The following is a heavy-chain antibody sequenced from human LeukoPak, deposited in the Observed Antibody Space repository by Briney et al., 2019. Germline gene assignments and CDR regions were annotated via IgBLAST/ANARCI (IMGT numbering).Heavy chain of an antibody. Sequence: SSVKVSCKASGGTFSSYAISWVRQAPGQGLEWMGGIIPIFGTANYAQKFQGRVTITADESTSTAYMELSSLRSEDTAVYYCASFSYYDFWSGYSWFDPWGQGTLVTVSS. CDR3: ASFSYYDFWSGYSWFDP. J-gene: IGHJ5*02. CDR1: GGTFSSYA. D-gene: IGHD3-3*01. V-gene: IGHV1-69*01. CDR2: IIPIFGTA.